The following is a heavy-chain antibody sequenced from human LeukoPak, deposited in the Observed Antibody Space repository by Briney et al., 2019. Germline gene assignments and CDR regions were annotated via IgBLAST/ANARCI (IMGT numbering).Heavy chain of an antibody. CDR1: GGTFRSHA. Sequence: SVKVSCKASGGTFRSHAINWVRQAPGQGLEWMGGIIPMFGTANDAQNFQGRVTITADDSTTTAYMQLSGLRSDDAAVYYCARGTLNWNDGGAYLYHYGLDVWGQGTPVSVSS. CDR3: ARGTLNWNDGGAYLYHYGLDV. CDR2: IIPMFGTA. V-gene: IGHV1-69*13. D-gene: IGHD1-20*01. J-gene: IGHJ6*02.